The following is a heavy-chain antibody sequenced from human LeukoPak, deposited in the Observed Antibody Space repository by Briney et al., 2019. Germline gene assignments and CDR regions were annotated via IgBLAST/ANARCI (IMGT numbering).Heavy chain of an antibody. Sequence: ASVKVSCKASGYTFTSYGISWVRQAPGQGLECMGWISAYNGNTNYAQKIQGRVTMTTDTSTSTAYMELRSLRSDDTAVYYCARTPSSSILLWSEYYFDYWGQGTLVTVSS. J-gene: IGHJ4*02. CDR1: GYTFTSYG. V-gene: IGHV1-18*04. CDR3: ARTPSSSILLWSEYYFDY. CDR2: ISAYNGNT. D-gene: IGHD5-18*01.